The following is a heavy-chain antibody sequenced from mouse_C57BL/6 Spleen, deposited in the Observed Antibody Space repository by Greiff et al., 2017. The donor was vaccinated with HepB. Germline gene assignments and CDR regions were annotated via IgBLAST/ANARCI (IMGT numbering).Heavy chain of an antibody. CDR2: ISSGGSYT. D-gene: IGHD2-3*01. Sequence: EVQGVESGGDLVKPGGSLKLSCAASGFTFSSYGMSWVRQTPDKRLEWVATISSGGSYTYYPDSVKGRFTISRDNAKNTLYLQMSSLKSEDTAMYYCARHGRDGYTFAYWGQGTLVTVSA. V-gene: IGHV5-6*01. CDR1: GFTFSSYG. CDR3: ARHGRDGYTFAY. J-gene: IGHJ3*01.